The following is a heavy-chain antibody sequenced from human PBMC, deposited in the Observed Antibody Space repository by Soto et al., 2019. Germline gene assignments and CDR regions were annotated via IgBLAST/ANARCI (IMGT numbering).Heavy chain of an antibody. J-gene: IGHJ5*02. Sequence: PXASLKVSWQCSGHRFTSYWIGLVLQVPGKGLEWMGIIYAGDSDTRYSPSFQGQVTISADKSISTAYLQWSSLKASDTAMYYCPRHSTIWGAAAGMGFDPCGQGTLVTVAS. CDR2: IYAGDSDT. D-gene: IGHD6-13*01. V-gene: IGHV5-51*01. CDR3: PRHSTIWGAAAGMGFDP. CDR1: GHRFTSYW.